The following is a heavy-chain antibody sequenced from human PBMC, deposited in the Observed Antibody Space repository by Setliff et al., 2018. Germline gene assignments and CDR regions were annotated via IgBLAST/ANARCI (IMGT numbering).Heavy chain of an antibody. J-gene: IGHJ4*02. CDR3: ARLPPLHTPMALTFDY. V-gene: IGHV4-59*08. CDR2: MYYSGDT. D-gene: IGHD5-18*01. CDR1: GGSVRGYY. Sequence: PSETLSLTCTVSGGSVRGYYWSWIRQPPGKGLEWIGYMYYSGDTNYNPSLKSRVTISVDTSKNQFSLELRSVTAADTAVYYCARLPPLHTPMALTFDYWGQGILVTVPQ.